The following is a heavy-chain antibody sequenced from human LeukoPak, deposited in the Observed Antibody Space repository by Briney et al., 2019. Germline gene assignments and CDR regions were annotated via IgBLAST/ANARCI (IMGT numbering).Heavy chain of an antibody. CDR1: GFSFGSYW. Sequence: GGSLRLSCAATGFSFGSYWMNWVRQAPGKGLEWLAIIKQDGSEKHYKSSVEGRFTISRDNAKNSLHLQMNSLRAEDTAVYYCAGGSGYLITSWGQGTLVTVSS. CDR2: IKQDGSEK. J-gene: IGHJ5*02. CDR3: AGGSGYLITS. V-gene: IGHV3-7*01. D-gene: IGHD3-9*01.